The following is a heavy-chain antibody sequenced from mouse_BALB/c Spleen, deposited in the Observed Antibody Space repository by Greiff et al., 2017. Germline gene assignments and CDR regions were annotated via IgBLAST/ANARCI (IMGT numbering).Heavy chain of an antibody. V-gene: IGHV5-17*02. CDR3: ARSEYYDYGSAY. CDR2: ISSGSSTI. D-gene: IGHD2-4*01. J-gene: IGHJ3*01. Sequence: EVMLVESGGGLVQPGGSRKLSCAASGFTFSSFGMHWVRQAPEKGLEWVAYISSGSSTIYYADTVKGRFTISRDNPKNTLFLQMTSLRSEDTAMYYCARSEYYDYGSAYWGQGTLVTVSA. CDR1: GFTFSSFG.